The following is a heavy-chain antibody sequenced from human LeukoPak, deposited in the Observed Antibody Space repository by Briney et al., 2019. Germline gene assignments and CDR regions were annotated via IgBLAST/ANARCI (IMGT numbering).Heavy chain of an antibody. J-gene: IGHJ4*02. CDR3: ARSAYSYDSSLDY. CDR2: ISGSGGST. Sequence: GGSLRLSCAASGFTFSSYAMSWVRQAPGKGLEWVSAISGSGGSTYYADSVKGRFTISRDNSKNTLYLQTNSLRAEDTAVYYCARSAYSYDSSLDYWGQGTPVTVSS. CDR1: GFTFSSYA. D-gene: IGHD3-22*01. V-gene: IGHV3-23*01.